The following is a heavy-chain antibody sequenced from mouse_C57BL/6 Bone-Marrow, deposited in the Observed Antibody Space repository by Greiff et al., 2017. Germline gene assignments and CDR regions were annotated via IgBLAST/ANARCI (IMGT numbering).Heavy chain of an antibody. V-gene: IGHV1-82*01. CDR2: IYPGDGDT. CDR3: ARRRQLRLSYAMDY. D-gene: IGHD3-2*02. CDR1: GYAFSSSW. J-gene: IGHJ4*01. Sequence: VKLQESGPELVKPGASVKISCKASGYAFSSSWMNWVKQRPGKGLEWIGRIYPGDGDTNYNGKFKGKATLTADKSSSTAYMQLSSLTSEDSAVYFCARRRQLRLSYAMDYWGQGTSVTVSS.